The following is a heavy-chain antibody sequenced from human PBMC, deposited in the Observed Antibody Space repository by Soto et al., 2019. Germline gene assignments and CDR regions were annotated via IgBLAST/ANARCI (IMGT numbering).Heavy chain of an antibody. J-gene: IGHJ3*02. CDR2: IRNDVSDK. V-gene: IGHV3-33*01. CDR1: GFIFSPYG. Sequence: GGSLRLSCAASGFIFSPYGIHWVRQAPGKGLEWVALIRNDVSDKFYAESVTGRFTISRDNSKNTVYLQMNSLRAEDTALYFCARAPRMAPFDIWGQGTMVTVSS. CDR3: ARAPRMAPFDI.